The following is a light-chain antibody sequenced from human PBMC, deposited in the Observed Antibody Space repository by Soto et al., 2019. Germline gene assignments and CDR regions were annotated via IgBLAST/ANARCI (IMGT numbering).Light chain of an antibody. CDR2: AAS. J-gene: IGKJ4*01. V-gene: IGKV1-39*01. Sequence: DIQMTQSPSSLSASVGDRVTITCRASQSISSYLNWYQQKPGKAPNLLIYAASNLQSGVPSRFSGSGSGTDFTLTISSLQPEDFAIYYCQQSYSTPPAFGGGTKVEIK. CDR3: QQSYSTPPA. CDR1: QSISSY.